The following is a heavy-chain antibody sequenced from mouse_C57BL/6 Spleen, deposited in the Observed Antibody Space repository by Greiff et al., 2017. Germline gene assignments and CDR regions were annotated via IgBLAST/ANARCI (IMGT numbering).Heavy chain of an antibody. V-gene: IGHV5-6*01. Sequence: EVKLVESGGDFVKPGGSLKLSCAASGFTFSSYGMSWVRQTPDKRLEWVATLSSGGSYTYYPDSVKGRFTISSDNEKNTLDLQMSRLKAEDTAMDYCARQDWYCDVWGTGTTVTVSS. CDR3: ARQDWYCDV. J-gene: IGHJ1*03. CDR2: LSSGGSYT. CDR1: GFTFSSYG.